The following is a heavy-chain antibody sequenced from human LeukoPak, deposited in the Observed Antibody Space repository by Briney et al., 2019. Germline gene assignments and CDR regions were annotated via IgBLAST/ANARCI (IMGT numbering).Heavy chain of an antibody. CDR3: ARDSYYDSSGYYLLY. Sequence: GGSQTLPCAPCGLIFSIYAVLWVRQAPGRGREWVAVISYEGSNKYYADSVNGRFTIDRDNSKNTLYLQMNSLRAEDTAVYYCARDSYYDSSGYYLLYWGQGTLVTVSS. J-gene: IGHJ4*02. CDR2: ISYEGSNK. D-gene: IGHD3-22*01. CDR1: GLIFSIYA. V-gene: IGHV3-30-3*01.